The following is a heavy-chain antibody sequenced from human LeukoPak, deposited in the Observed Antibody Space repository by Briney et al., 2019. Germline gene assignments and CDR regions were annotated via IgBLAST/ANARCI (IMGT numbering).Heavy chain of an antibody. CDR2: IYYSGST. V-gene: IGHV4-59*01. CDR1: GGSISSYY. J-gene: IGHJ6*02. D-gene: IGHD3-9*01. Sequence: KPSETLSLTCTVSGGSISSYYWSSIRQPPGKGLEWIGYIYYSGSTNYNPSLKSRVTISVDTSKNQFSLKLSSVTAADTAVYYCARVRDYDILTGYNYGMDVWGQGTTVTVSS. CDR3: ARVRDYDILTGYNYGMDV.